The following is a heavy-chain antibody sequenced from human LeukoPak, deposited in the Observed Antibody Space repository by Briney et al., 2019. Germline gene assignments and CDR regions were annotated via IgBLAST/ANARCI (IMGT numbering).Heavy chain of an antibody. CDR2: INWDGAST. CDR1: GFTFDDSV. V-gene: IGHV3-43D*03. D-gene: IGHD6-19*01. Sequence: GGSLRLSCAASGFTFDDSVMHWVRQAPGKALEWVSLINWDGASTYYADSVKGRFTISGDNSKDSLYLQMNSLRPEDTAWYYCAKGRGGSGWYAEYWGQGTLVTVSS. J-gene: IGHJ4*02. CDR3: AKGRGGSGWYAEY.